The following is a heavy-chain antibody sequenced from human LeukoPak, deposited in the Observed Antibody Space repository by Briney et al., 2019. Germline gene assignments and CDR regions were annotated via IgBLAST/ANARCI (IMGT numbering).Heavy chain of an antibody. J-gene: IGHJ4*02. V-gene: IGHV4-38-2*02. CDR2: INHSGST. D-gene: IGHD3-22*01. CDR1: GYSISSGYY. Sequence: SSETLSLTCTVSGYSISSGYYWSWIRQPPGKGLEWIGEINHSGSTNYNPSLKSRVTISVDTSKNQFSLKLSSVTAADTAVYYCARLPRIRYYYDSSGYTAYFDYWGQGTLVTVSS. CDR3: ARLPRIRYYYDSSGYTAYFDY.